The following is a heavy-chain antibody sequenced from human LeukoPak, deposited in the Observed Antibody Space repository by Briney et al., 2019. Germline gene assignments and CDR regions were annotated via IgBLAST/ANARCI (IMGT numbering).Heavy chain of an antibody. CDR3: ASRYSVFAY. CDR2: INHNGNVN. D-gene: IGHD3-9*01. Sequence: GGSLRLSCAASGFTFSSYWMNWARQAPGKGLEWVASINHNGNVNYYVDSVKGRFTISRDNAKNSLYLQMNSLRAEDTAVYYCASRYSVFAYWGQGTLVTVSS. V-gene: IGHV3-7*01. CDR1: GFTFSSYW. J-gene: IGHJ4*02.